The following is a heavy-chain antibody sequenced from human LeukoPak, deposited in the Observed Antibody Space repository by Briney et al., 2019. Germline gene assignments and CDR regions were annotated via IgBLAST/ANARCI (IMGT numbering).Heavy chain of an antibody. J-gene: IGHJ4*02. D-gene: IGHD4-23*01. V-gene: IGHV1-18*01. CDR3: ARGEVTFDY. CDR1: GYAFINYA. Sequence: ASVKVSCKASGYAFINYAINWVRQAPGQGLEWMGWISTYNGNTNYAQKLQGRVTMTTDTSTSTAYMELRSLRSDDTAVYYCARGEVTFDYWGQGTLVTVSS. CDR2: ISTYNGNT.